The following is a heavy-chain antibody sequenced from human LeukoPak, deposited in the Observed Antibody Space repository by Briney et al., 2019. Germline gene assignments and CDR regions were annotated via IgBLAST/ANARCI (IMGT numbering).Heavy chain of an antibody. CDR1: GFTFSSYS. J-gene: IGHJ3*02. CDR2: ISSSSSTI. V-gene: IGHV3-48*01. D-gene: IGHD6-6*01. CDR3: ARARSSSLDAFDI. Sequence: PGGSLRLSCAASGFTFSSYSMNWVRQAPGKGLEWISYISSSSSTIYYADSVKGRFTISRDNAKNSLYLQMNSLRAEDTAVYYCARARSSSLDAFDIWGQGTMVTVSS.